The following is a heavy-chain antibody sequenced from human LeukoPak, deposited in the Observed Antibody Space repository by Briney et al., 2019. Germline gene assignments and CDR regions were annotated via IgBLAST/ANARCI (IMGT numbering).Heavy chain of an antibody. D-gene: IGHD3-10*01. J-gene: IGHJ4*02. CDR1: GFAFSPHY. CDR2: IRNKADGYTT. CDR3: GDLGSAGTDH. Sequence: GGSLRLSCAASGFAFSPHYMDWVRQSPGQGPEWVGLIRNKADGYTTIYAASVKGRFTISRDDSKNSIYLQMDSLKTEDTAMYYCGDLGSAGTDHWGQGTLVTVSS. V-gene: IGHV3-72*01.